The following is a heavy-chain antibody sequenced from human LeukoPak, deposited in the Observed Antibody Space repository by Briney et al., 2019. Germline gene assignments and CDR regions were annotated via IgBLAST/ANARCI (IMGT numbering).Heavy chain of an antibody. D-gene: IGHD6-19*01. CDR3: ARDPACAYSSGWYRPDYFDY. CDR1: GFTFSSYA. Sequence: GGSLRLSCAASGFTFSSYAMHWVRQAPGKGLEWVSSISSSSSYIYYADSVKGRFTISRDNAKNSLYLQMNSLRAEDTAVYYCARDPACAYSSGWYRPDYFDYWGQGTLVTVSS. V-gene: IGHV3-21*01. CDR2: ISSSSSYI. J-gene: IGHJ4*02.